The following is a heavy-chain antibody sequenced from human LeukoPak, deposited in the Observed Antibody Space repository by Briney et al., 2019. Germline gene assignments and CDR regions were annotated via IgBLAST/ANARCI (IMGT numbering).Heavy chain of an antibody. CDR3: ARVGSGSGSYSKVLSYYFDY. D-gene: IGHD3-10*01. J-gene: IGHJ4*02. V-gene: IGHV4-4*07. Sequence: PSETLSLTCTVSGGSISSYYWSWIRQPAGKGLEWIGRIYTSGSTNYNPSLKSRVTMSVDTSKNQFSLKLSSVTAADTAVYYRARVGSGSGSYSKVLSYYFDYWGQGTLVTVSS. CDR1: GGSISSYY. CDR2: IYTSGST.